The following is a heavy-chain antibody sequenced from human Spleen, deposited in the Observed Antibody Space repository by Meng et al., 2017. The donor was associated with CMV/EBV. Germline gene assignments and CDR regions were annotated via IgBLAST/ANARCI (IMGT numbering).Heavy chain of an antibody. CDR2: IYSGGST. J-gene: IGHJ4*02. CDR1: GFTVSSNY. V-gene: IGHV3-53*01. Sequence: GESLKISCAASGFTVSSNYMSWVRQAPGKGLEWVSVIYSGGSTYYADSVKGRFTISRDNAKNSLYLQMNSLRAEDTAVYYCARGNWNYDYWGQGTLVTVSS. D-gene: IGHD1-1*01. CDR3: ARGNWNYDY.